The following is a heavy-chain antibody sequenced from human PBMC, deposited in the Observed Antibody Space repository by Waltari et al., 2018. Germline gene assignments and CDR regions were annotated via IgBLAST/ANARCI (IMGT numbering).Heavy chain of an antibody. Sequence: QVQLQQWGAGLLKPSETLSLTCAVYGDSFSGYCWTWIRQPPGKGLEWIAEISHSRSTNDNRSLKSRVPISLDTSKKQFSLKLSSVTAADTSVYYCARGPMLDYGAHTGHYYYGMDVWGQGTTVTVSS. CDR3: ARGPMLDYGAHTGHYYYGMDV. V-gene: IGHV4-34*01. CDR2: ISHSRST. J-gene: IGHJ6*02. D-gene: IGHD4-17*01. CDR1: GDSFSGYC.